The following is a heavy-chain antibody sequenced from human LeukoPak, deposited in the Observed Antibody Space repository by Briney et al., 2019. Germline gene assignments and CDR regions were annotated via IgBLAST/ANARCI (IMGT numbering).Heavy chain of an antibody. CDR3: ARTRTTLYYYYYVDV. D-gene: IGHD4-11*01. CDR1: GGSISSGSYY. Sequence: SETLSLTCTVSGGSISSGSYYWSWIRQPAGKGLEWIGRIYTSGSTNYNPSLKSRVTISVDTSKNQFSLKLSSVTAADTAVYYCARTRTTLYYYYYVDVWGKGTTVTVSS. V-gene: IGHV4-61*02. J-gene: IGHJ6*03. CDR2: IYTSGST.